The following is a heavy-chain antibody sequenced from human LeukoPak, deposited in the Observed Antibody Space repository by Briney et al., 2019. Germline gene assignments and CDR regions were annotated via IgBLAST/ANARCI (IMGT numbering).Heavy chain of an antibody. CDR1: GFSVNNNY. CDR2: IYSGDTT. Sequence: GGSLRLSCTASGFSVNNNYISWVRQAPGRGLEWVSVIYSGDTTFYADSVRDRFTISRDNSKNTVYLQMNNLRGEDTAMYYCVREFYGPWGQGTLVTVSS. D-gene: IGHD4-17*01. J-gene: IGHJ5*02. CDR3: VREFYGP. V-gene: IGHV3-66*01.